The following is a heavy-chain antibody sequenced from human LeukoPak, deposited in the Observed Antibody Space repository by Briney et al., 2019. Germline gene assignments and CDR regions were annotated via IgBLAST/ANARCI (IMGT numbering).Heavy chain of an antibody. V-gene: IGHV4-39*01. J-gene: IGHJ3*02. CDR2: IYYSGST. CDR1: GFTFSSYA. Sequence: GSLRLSCAASGFTFSSYAMSWVRQAPGKGLEWIGSIYYSGSTYYNPSLKSRVTISVDTSKNQFSLKLSSVTAADTAVYYCARHAQRWLQFGDAFDIWGQGTMVTVSS. CDR3: ARHAQRWLQFGDAFDI. D-gene: IGHD5-24*01.